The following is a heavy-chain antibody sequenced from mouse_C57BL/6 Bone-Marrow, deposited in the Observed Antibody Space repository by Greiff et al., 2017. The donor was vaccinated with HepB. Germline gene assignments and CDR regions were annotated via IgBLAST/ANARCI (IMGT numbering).Heavy chain of an antibody. J-gene: IGHJ2*01. CDR1: GYTFNRYG. CDR3: ASSNC. V-gene: IGHV1-64*01. CDR2: IHPNSGST. Sequence: QVQLQQPGAERVKPGASVKLSYKASGYTFNRYGTHWVKQRPVQGLEWIGMIHPNSGSTNYNEKFKSKATLTVDKSSSTAYMLLSSLTSEDSAVYYCASSNCWSQGTTLAISS.